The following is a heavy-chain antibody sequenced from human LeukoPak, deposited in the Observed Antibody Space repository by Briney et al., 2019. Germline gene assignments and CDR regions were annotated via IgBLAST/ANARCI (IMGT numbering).Heavy chain of an antibody. CDR3: AREQYQLLPDY. J-gene: IGHJ4*02. V-gene: IGHV4-39*02. CDR2: IYYSGST. Sequence: ASETLSLTCTVSGGSISSSSYYWGWIRQPPGKGLEWIGSIYYSGSTYYNPSLKSRVTISVDTSKNQFSLKLSSVTAADTAVYYCAREQYQLLPDYWGQGTLVTVSS. D-gene: IGHD2-2*01. CDR1: GGSISSSSYY.